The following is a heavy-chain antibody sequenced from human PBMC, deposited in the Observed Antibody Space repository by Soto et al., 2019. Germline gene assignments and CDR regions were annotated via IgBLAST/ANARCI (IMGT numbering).Heavy chain of an antibody. Sequence: QITLKESGPTLVKPTQTLTLTCTFSGFSLSTSGLGVGWIRQPPGQALEWLALIYWDDDKRYSPSLKSRLTSTKNTSKNQMVLTMTNMDPVYTATYYCAHKAVMKPYTTSLGFDPWGKGTLVTVSS. CDR3: AHKAVMKPYTTSLGFDP. CDR1: GFSLSTSGLG. CDR2: IYWDDDK. D-gene: IGHD6-13*01. J-gene: IGHJ5*02. V-gene: IGHV2-5*02.